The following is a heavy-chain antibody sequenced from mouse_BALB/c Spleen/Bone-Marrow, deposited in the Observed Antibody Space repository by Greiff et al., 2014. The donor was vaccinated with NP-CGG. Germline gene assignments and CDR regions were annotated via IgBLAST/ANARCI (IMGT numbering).Heavy chain of an antibody. Sequence: VQLQQSGPDLVAPSQSLSLTCTVSGFSLTSYGLHWVRQPPGKGLEWLGVIWSDGSTTYNSALKSRLSISKDNSKRQVLLKMNSLQTDDKAMYYCARSGTDYAMDYWGQGTSVTVSS. CDR1: GFSLTSYG. D-gene: IGHD4-1*01. CDR3: ARSGTDYAMDY. CDR2: IWSDGST. J-gene: IGHJ4*01. V-gene: IGHV2-6-2*01.